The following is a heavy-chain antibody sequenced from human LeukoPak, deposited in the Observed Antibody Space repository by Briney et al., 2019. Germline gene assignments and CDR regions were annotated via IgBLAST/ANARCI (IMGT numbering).Heavy chain of an antibody. CDR1: GFTFRSYS. V-gene: IGHV3-21*04. J-gene: IGHJ4*02. Sequence: GGSLRLSCAASGFTFRSYSMNWVRQAPGKGLEWVSSISTSRSYIYYADSVKGRFSISRDNAKNSLYLQMNSLRADDTAVYYCANDLVVGALDYCGQGTLVTVSS. CDR3: ANDLVVGALDY. CDR2: ISTSRSYI. D-gene: IGHD1-26*01.